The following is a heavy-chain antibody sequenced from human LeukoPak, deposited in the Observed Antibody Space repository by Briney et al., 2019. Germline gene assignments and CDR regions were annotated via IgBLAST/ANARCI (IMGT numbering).Heavy chain of an antibody. V-gene: IGHV3-7*03. Sequence: GGSLRLSCAASGFTFSSYAMSWVRQAPGKGLEWVASVNKDGSEEYYVDSVKGRFTISRDNAKNSLYLQMNSLRAEDTALYYCARGGHYGSGSKFDYWGQGTLVTVSS. D-gene: IGHD3-10*01. CDR1: GFTFSSYA. J-gene: IGHJ4*02. CDR2: VNKDGSEE. CDR3: ARGGHYGSGSKFDY.